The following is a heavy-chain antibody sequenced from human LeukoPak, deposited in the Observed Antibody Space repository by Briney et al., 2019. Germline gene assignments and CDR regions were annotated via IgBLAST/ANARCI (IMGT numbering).Heavy chain of an antibody. Sequence: GGSLRLSCAASVFTFDDYGMSWVRQAPGKGLEWVSGINWNGGSTGYADSVKGRFTISRDNAKNSLYLQMHSLRAEDTALYYCAKEACSSTSCRSTRDSNWFDPWGQGTLVTVSS. V-gene: IGHV3-20*04. D-gene: IGHD2-2*01. CDR2: INWNGGST. CDR3: AKEACSSTSCRSTRDSNWFDP. J-gene: IGHJ5*02. CDR1: VFTFDDYG.